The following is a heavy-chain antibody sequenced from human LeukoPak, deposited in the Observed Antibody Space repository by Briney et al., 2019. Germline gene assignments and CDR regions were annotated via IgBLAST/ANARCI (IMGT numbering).Heavy chain of an antibody. J-gene: IGHJ6*03. CDR2: MNPNSGNT. CDR3: ARSGKYGSGSYFYYYYCMDV. V-gene: IGHV1-8*03. Sequence: ASVKVSCKASGYTFTSYDINWVRQATGQGLEWMGWMNPNSGNTGYAQKFQGRVTITRNTSISTAYMELSSLRSEDTAVYYCARSGKYGSGSYFYYYYCMDVWGKGTTVTVSS. CDR1: GYTFTSYD. D-gene: IGHD3-10*01.